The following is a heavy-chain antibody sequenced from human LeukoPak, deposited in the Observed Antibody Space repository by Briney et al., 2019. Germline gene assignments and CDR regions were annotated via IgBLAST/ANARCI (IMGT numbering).Heavy chain of an antibody. J-gene: IGHJ4*02. CDR2: ISGSGTYT. CDR1: GFTFNNYA. Sequence: GGSLRLSCAASGFTFNNYAMNWVRQAPGKGLEWVSGISGSGTYTYYADSVRGRFTISRDNSDNTLYLQMNNLRAEDTAVYFCAKRGVVIRGLLVIGYHQEAYHYDFWGQGVLVTVSS. CDR3: AKRGVVIRGLLVIGYHQEAYHYDF. D-gene: IGHD3-10*01. V-gene: IGHV3-23*01.